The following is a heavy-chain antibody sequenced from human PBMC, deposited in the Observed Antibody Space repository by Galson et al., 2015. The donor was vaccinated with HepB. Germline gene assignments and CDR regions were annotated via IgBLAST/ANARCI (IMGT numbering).Heavy chain of an antibody. V-gene: IGHV4-4*07. D-gene: IGHD3-3*02. CDR1: GGSISSYY. CDR2: IYTSGST. J-gene: IGHJ2*01. Sequence: ETLSLTCTVSGGSISSYYWSWIRQPAGKGLEWIGRIYTSGSTYYNPSLKSRVTMSVDTSKNQFSLKLSSVTAADTAVYYCAREPHLYWYFDLWGRGTLVTVSS. CDR3: AREPHLYWYFDL.